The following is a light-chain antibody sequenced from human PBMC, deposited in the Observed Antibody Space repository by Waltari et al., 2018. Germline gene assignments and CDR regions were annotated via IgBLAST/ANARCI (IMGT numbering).Light chain of an antibody. Sequence: QTVVTQEPSLSVSPGGTVTPTCALSSGSVSTTSYVTWYQQTPGQAPRTLVYKASARSSGVPDRFSGSILGNKAALTITGAQAEDDSDYYCLIYMGSGIWVFGGGTKLTVL. CDR1: SGSVSTTSY. CDR3: LIYMGSGIWV. CDR2: KAS. V-gene: IGLV8-61*01. J-gene: IGLJ3*02.